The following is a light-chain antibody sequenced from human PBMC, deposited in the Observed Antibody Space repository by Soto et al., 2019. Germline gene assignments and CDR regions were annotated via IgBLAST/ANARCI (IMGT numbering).Light chain of an antibody. J-gene: IGKJ1*01. CDR2: GAS. V-gene: IGKV3-20*01. CDR3: QQYWT. Sequence: EIVLTQSPGTLSLSPGERATVSCRASQSVSSSYLAWYQQKPGQAPRLLIYGASSRATGIPDRFSGSGSGTDFTLTISRLEPEDFAVYYCQQYWTFGQGTKVEIK. CDR1: QSVSSSY.